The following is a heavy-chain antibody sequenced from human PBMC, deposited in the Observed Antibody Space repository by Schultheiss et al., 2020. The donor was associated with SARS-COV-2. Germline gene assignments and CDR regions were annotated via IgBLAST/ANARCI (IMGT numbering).Heavy chain of an antibody. CDR1: GYSISSGYY. Sequence: SETLSLTCTVSGYSISSGYYWGWIRQPPGKGLEWIGEINHSGGTNYNPSLKSRVTLSVDTSKNQFFLRLSSVTAADTAMYFCAKATRLRYCATSSCVGYYYGMDVWGQGTTVTVSS. CDR2: INHSGGT. CDR3: AKATRLRYCATSSCVGYYYGMDV. J-gene: IGHJ6*02. D-gene: IGHD2-2*01. V-gene: IGHV4-38-2*02.